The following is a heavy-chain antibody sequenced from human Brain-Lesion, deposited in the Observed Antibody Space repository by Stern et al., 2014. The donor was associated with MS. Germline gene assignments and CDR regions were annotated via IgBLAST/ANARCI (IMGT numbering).Heavy chain of an antibody. V-gene: IGHV3-30*18. CDR2: VSYAGSNK. D-gene: IGHD2/OR15-2a*01. CDR1: GFTFGSCA. Sequence: QLVESGGGVVQPGRPLRLSCVASGFTFGSCAMHWVRQAPGKGLEWVAGVSYAGSNKYYADSVKGRFTISRDNSQNTLYMQMSSLRPEDTAVYYCAKDRQYLTYFFDHWGQGSLVTVSS. CDR3: AKDRQYLTYFFDH. J-gene: IGHJ5*02.